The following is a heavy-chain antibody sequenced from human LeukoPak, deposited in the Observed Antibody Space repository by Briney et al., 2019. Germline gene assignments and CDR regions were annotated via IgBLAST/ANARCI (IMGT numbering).Heavy chain of an antibody. CDR2: IIPIFGTA. J-gene: IGHJ5*02. Sequence: GSSVKVSCKASGGTFSRSAISWVRQAPGQGLEWMGGIIPIFGTANYAQKFQGRVTITADESTSTAYMELSSLRSEDTAVYYCARSHGIVGATNWFDPWGQGTLVTVSS. CDR3: ARSHGIVGATNWFDP. V-gene: IGHV1-69*01. CDR1: GGTFSRSA. D-gene: IGHD1-26*01.